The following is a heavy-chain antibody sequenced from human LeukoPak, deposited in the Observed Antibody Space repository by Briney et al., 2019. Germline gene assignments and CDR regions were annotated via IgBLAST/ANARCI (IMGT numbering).Heavy chain of an antibody. CDR1: GYTFTTYG. J-gene: IGHJ4*02. CDR3: ARDSPYCGSTTCYSFFDY. Sequence: GASVKVSCKASGYTFTTYGINWVRQAPGQGLEWMGWITPYNGKTIYAQKFQGRVTMTTDTSTNTAYMELRSLRFDDTAIYYCARDSPYCGSTTCYSFFDYWGQGTLVTVSS. V-gene: IGHV1-18*01. CDR2: ITPYNGKT. D-gene: IGHD2-21*01.